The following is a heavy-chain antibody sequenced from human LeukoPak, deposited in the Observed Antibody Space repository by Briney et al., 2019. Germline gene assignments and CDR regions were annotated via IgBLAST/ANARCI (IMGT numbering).Heavy chain of an antibody. CDR2: IKQDGSEK. CDR1: GFTFSSYW. CDR3: ARGTFSPQGSYYGH. J-gene: IGHJ4*02. D-gene: IGHD3-10*01. Sequence: PGGSLRLSCAASGFTFSSYWMSWVRQAPGKGLEWVADIKQDGSEKYYVDSVKGRFTISRDTSKNTLSLQMKSLRVEDTALYYCARGTFSPQGSYYGHWGQGTRVTVSS. V-gene: IGHV3-7*03.